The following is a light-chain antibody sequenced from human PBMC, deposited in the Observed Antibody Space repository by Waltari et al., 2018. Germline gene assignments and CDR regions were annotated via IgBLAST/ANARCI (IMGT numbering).Light chain of an antibody. CDR2: DVS. CDR3: QQRNKWPVT. V-gene: IGKV3-11*01. J-gene: IGKJ4*01. CDR1: QSVAND. Sequence: SCRASQSVANDLAWYQQKPGQAPRLLIHDVSNRATDIPARFSGSGFATDFTLTISDLKPEDIAVYYCQQRNKWPVTFGGGTKVEIK.